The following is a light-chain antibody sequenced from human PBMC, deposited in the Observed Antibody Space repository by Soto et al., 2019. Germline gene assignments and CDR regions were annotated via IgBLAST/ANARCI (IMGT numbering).Light chain of an antibody. CDR1: RDISNS. V-gene: IGKV1-12*01. CDR2: GAS. J-gene: IGKJ3*01. Sequence: DLQMTQSPSSVSASVGDRLTITCRASRDISNSLAWYQQTPGKAPKLLLRGASSLHRGVPSRFSGGGAGTEFTLTISSLQPEDFATYYCQQTSAFPRTFGQGTKVDV. CDR3: QQTSAFPRT.